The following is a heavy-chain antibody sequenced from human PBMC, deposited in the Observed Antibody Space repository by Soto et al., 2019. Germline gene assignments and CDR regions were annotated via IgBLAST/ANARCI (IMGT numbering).Heavy chain of an antibody. CDR1: GGSFSGYY. CDR3: ARGPTQTAVTTLVYYFDY. D-gene: IGHD4-17*01. CDR2: INHSGST. V-gene: IGHV4-34*01. Sequence: QVQLQQWGAGLLKPSETLSLTCAVYGGSFSGYYWSWIRQPPGKGLEWIGEINHSGSTNYNPSLKSRVTISVATSKNQFSLKLSSVTAADTAVYYCARGPTQTAVTTLVYYFDYWGQGTLVTVSS. J-gene: IGHJ4*02.